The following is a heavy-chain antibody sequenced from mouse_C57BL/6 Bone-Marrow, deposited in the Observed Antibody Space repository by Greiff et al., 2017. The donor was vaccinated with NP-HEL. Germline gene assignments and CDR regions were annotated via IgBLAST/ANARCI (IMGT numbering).Heavy chain of an antibody. D-gene: IGHD1-1*01. CDR3: ARSGYYGSR. V-gene: IGHV1-19*01. CDR2: INPYNGGT. J-gene: IGHJ4*01. CDR1: GYTFTDYY. Sequence: VQLKQSGPVLVKPGASVKMSCTASGYTFTDYYMNWVKQSHGKSLEWIGVINPYNGGTSYNQKFKGKATLTVDKSSSTAYMELNSLTSEDSAVYYCARSGYYGSRWGQGTSVTVSA.